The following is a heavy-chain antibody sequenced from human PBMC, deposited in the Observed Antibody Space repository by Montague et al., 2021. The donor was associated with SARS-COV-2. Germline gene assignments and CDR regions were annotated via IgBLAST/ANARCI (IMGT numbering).Heavy chain of an antibody. D-gene: IGHD6-19*01. CDR3: ARGDRTGWQTDY. J-gene: IGHJ4*02. V-gene: IGHV3-13*04. CDR2: INTAGDT. Sequence: SLRLSCAASGFNFSSYDMHWVRQATGKGLECVSIINTAGDTYYPGSVKGRFTISRDNAKNSLYLQMNSLRAGDTAVYYCARGDRTGWQTDYWGQGTLSPSPQ. CDR1: GFNFSSYD.